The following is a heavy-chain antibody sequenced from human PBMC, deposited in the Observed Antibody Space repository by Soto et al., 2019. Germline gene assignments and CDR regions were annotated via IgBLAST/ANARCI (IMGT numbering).Heavy chain of an antibody. CDR1: GDSVSSSSVT. Sequence: SQTLSLTCAISGDSVSSSSVTWNWIRQSPSRGLEWLGRTYYRSKWYNDYAESVKSRITINPDTSKNQFSLKLSSVTAADTAVYYCARVPSTVTSLYFDYWGQGTLVTVSS. CDR3: ARVPSTVTSLYFDY. D-gene: IGHD4-17*01. J-gene: IGHJ4*02. CDR2: TYYRSKWYN. V-gene: IGHV6-1*01.